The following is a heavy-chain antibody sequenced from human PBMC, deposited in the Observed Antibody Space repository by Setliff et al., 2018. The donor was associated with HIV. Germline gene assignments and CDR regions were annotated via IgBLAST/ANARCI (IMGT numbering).Heavy chain of an antibody. CDR2: IYYSGNT. V-gene: IGHV4-59*01. J-gene: IGHJ6*03. Sequence: PSETLSLTCNVPGVSISNYYWSWIRRPPGKGLEWIGIGYIYYSGNTQYSPSLNGRATISVDTSNNQFTLKLTSVTPADTAVYYCVRVLGDYYYYMDVWGKGTMVTVSS. D-gene: IGHD3-10*01. CDR3: VRVLGDYYYYMDV. CDR1: GVSISNYY.